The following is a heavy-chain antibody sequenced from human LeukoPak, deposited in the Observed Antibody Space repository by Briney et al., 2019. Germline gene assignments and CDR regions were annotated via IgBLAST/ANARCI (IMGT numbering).Heavy chain of an antibody. J-gene: IGHJ4*02. V-gene: IGHV1-46*01. D-gene: IGHD3-22*01. CDR3: GRGTQIDSSVYYAGHFDY. CDR2: INPNDGST. Sequence: ASVTVSCKASGDTFTACHMHWVRQAPGQGLEWMGIINPNDGSTNYAQRFQGRVTMTRDRSTSTVYMELSSLRSEDTAVYYYGRGTQIDSSVYYAGHFDYWGQGTLVTVSS. CDR1: GDTFTACH.